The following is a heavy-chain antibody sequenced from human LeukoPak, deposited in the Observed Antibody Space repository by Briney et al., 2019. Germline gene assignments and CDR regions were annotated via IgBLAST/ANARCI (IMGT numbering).Heavy chain of an antibody. CDR1: GFTFSSSA. D-gene: IGHD3-22*01. CDR3: ARDLGQYYDTSDNWFDP. J-gene: IGHJ5*02. V-gene: IGHV3-74*01. CDR2: INSDGINT. Sequence: GGSLRLSCVVSGFTFSSSAMSWVRQAPGKGLVWVSRINSDGINTSYADSVKGRFTISRDNAKNTLNLQMNSLRAEDTAVYYCARDLGQYYDTSDNWFDPWGQGTLVTVSS.